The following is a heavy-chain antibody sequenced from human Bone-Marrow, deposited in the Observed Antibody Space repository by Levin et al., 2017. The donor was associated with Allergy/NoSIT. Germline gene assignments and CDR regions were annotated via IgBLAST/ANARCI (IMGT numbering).Heavy chain of an antibody. CDR1: ESSFSIHS. D-gene: IGHD4-11*01. V-gene: IGHV3-21*01. Sequence: PGGSLRLSCAVPESSFSIHSMNWVRQAPGKGPEWVASISNTGIYIYYADSVKGRFTISRDNAKNSVFRHMNSLRDEDSALYYCASSSDTKGNDYSRYYFDNWGQGTLVTVSS. J-gene: IGHJ4*02. CDR3: ASSSDTKGNDYSRYYFDN. CDR2: ISNTGIYI.